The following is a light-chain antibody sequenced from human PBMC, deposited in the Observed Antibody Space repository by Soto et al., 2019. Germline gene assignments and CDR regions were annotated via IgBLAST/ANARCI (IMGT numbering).Light chain of an antibody. J-gene: IGKJ1*01. CDR1: QSVSSY. CDR2: DSS. CDR3: QQYNKWPLT. V-gene: IGKV3-11*01. Sequence: EIVLTQFPATLSLSPGDGATLSCRASQSVSSYLAWYQQKRGQAPRLLIYDSSNRATGIPARFSGSGSGTDFSLIISSLGSEDFAVYYCQQYNKWPLTFGQGTKVEIK.